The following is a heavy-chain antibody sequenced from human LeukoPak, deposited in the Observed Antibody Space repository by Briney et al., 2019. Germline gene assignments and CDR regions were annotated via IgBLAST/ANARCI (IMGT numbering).Heavy chain of an antibody. V-gene: IGHV1-69*13. D-gene: IGHD1-14*01. J-gene: IGHJ1*01. CDR2: IIPIFGTA. CDR1: GGTFSSYA. CDR3: ARDSSEIRSLIVH. Sequence: SVKVSCKASGGTFSSYAISWVRQAPGQGLEWMGGIIPIFGTANYAQKFQGRVTITADESTSTAYMELSSLRSEDTAVYYCARDSSEIRSLIVHWGQGTLVTVSS.